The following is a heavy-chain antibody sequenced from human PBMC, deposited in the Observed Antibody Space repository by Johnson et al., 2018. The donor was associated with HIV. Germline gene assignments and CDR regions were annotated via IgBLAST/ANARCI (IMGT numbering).Heavy chain of an antibody. V-gene: IGHV3-30*03. Sequence: QVLLVESGGGLVQPGGSLRLSCAASGFTFSSYGMHWVRQAPGKGLEWVAVISYYGSNKSYADSVRGRFTISRDNSKNTLYLQMNTLRAEDTAVYYCAREAGAFDIWGQGTTVTVSP. CDR1: GFTFSSYG. CDR2: ISYYGSNK. CDR3: AREAGAFDI. J-gene: IGHJ3*02.